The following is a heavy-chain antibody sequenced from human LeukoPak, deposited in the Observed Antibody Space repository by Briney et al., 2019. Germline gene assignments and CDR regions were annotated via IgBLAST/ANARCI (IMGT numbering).Heavy chain of an antibody. Sequence: GGSLRLSGTASGFTFRTYAMIWVRQAPGKGLEWVSAIRAGGDTTVYADAVRGRFTISRDNSNNALYLQMNELRADDTAVYYCARDPNGDYIGAFDFWGQGTMVTVSS. J-gene: IGHJ3*01. V-gene: IGHV3-23*01. CDR2: IRAGGDTT. CDR1: GFTFRTYA. D-gene: IGHD4-17*01. CDR3: ARDPNGDYIGAFDF.